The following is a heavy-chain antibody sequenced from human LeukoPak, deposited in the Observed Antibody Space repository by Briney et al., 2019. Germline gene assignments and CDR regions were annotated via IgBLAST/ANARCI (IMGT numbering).Heavy chain of an antibody. CDR3: ARGSGATWKGYSYGYSRFDY. Sequence: SETLSLTCAVYGGSFSGYYWSWIRQPPGKGLEWIGEINHSGSTNYNPSLKSRVTISVDTSKNQFSLKLSSVTAADTAVYYCARGSGATWKGYSYGYSRFDYWGQGTLVTVSS. J-gene: IGHJ4*02. CDR2: INHSGST. D-gene: IGHD5-18*01. V-gene: IGHV4-34*01. CDR1: GGSFSGYY.